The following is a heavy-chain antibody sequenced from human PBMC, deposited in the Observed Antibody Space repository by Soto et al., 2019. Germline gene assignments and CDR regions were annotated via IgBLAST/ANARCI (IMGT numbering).Heavy chain of an antibody. D-gene: IGHD2-15*01. CDR2: IWYDGSNK. CDR1: GFTFSSYG. Sequence: GGSLRLSCAASGFTFSSYGMHWVRQAPGKGLEWVAVIWYDGSNKYYADSVKGRFTISRDNSKNTLYLQMNSLRAEDTAVYYCARALLPYYYYMDVWGKGTTVTVSS. CDR3: ARALLPYYYYMDV. V-gene: IGHV3-33*01. J-gene: IGHJ6*03.